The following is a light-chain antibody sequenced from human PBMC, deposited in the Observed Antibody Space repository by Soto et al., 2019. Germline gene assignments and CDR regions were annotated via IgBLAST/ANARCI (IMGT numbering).Light chain of an antibody. J-gene: IGLJ2*01. CDR1: ASDVSAYHS. V-gene: IGLV2-14*03. CDR2: DFD. CDR3: SSYTGPSIAVV. Sequence: QSVLAQPASVSGSPGQSITISCTGSASDVSAYHSVSWYQQHPGKAPKLMIYDFDNRPSGVSVRFSGSKSGNTASRTISVLQTEDEDDYYCSSYTGPSIAVVFGGGTKLTVL.